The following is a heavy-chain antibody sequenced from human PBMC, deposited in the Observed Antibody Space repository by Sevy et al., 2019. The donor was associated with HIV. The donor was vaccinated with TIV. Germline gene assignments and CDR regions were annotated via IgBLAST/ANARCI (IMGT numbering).Heavy chain of an antibody. CDR2: INQDGSQK. J-gene: IGHJ4*02. D-gene: IGHD3-9*01. CDR3: AREFDGGPDY. Sequence: GGSLRLSCGASGFTFSTYWMSWVRQAPGKGLEWVANINQDGSQKYYVDCVKGRFTISKDNAKNSLYLQMSSLRAEDTAVYYCAREFDGGPDYWGQGTLVTVSS. V-gene: IGHV3-7*01. CDR1: GFTFSTYW.